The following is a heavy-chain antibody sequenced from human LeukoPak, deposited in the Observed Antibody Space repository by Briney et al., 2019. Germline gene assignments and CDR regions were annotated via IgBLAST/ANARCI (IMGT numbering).Heavy chain of an antibody. CDR3: ARGLPVVVVSFDY. J-gene: IGHJ4*02. CDR2: ISAYNGNT. Sequence: ASVKVSCKASGYTFTTYGISWVRQAPGQGLEWMGWISAYNGNTNYPQKLQGRVTMTTGTSTNTAYMELRSLRSDDTAVYYCARGLPVVVVSFDYWGQGTLVTVSS. CDR1: GYTFTTYG. V-gene: IGHV1-18*01. D-gene: IGHD4-23*01.